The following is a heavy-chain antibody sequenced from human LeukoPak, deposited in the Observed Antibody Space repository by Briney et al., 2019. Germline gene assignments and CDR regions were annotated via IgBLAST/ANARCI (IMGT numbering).Heavy chain of an antibody. CDR3: VKDRGGYCTGGNCYSDAFHI. V-gene: IGHV3-64D*06. CDR2: ISSHGGNT. CDR1: GFTFSSYA. D-gene: IGHD2-15*01. J-gene: IGHJ3*02. Sequence: PGGSLRLSCSASGFTFSSYAVYWVRQAPGKGLEYVSAISSHGGNTYYAASVKGRFTISRDNSKNTLYLQMSSLRVEDTAVYYCVKDRGGYCTGGNCYSDAFHIWGQGTMVTVSS.